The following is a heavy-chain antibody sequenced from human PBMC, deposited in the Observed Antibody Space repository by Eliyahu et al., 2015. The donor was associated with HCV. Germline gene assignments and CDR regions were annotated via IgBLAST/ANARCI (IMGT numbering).Heavy chain of an antibody. CDR3: ARQRVRNNWDYFDY. V-gene: IGHV4-39*01. CDR1: GGSISSSSYY. J-gene: IGHJ4*02. D-gene: IGHD1-1*01. Sequence: QLQLQESGPGLVKPSETLSLTCTVSGGSISSSSYYWGWIRQPPGKWLEWIGSIYYSGSTYYNPSLKSRVTISVDTSKNQFSLKLSSVTAADTAVYYCARQRVRNNWDYFDYWGQGTLVTVSS. CDR2: IYYSGST.